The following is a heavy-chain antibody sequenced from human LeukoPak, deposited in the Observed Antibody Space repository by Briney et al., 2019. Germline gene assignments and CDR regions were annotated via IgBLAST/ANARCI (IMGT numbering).Heavy chain of an antibody. J-gene: IGHJ3*02. Sequence: SETLSLTCAVYGGSFNAYYWSWIRLPPGKGLEWIGEINHGGGTYYNPSLKNRVTISLDTSKNQFSLKLSSVTAADTAIYYCARGQERLGAFDIWGQGTMVTVSS. CDR2: INHGGGT. D-gene: IGHD1-26*01. V-gene: IGHV4-34*01. CDR1: GGSFNAYY. CDR3: ARGQERLGAFDI.